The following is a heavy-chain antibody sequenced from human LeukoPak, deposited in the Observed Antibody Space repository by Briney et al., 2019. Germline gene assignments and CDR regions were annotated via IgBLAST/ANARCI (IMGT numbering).Heavy chain of an antibody. D-gene: IGHD3-3*01. Sequence: TGGSLRLSCAASGFTFSSYAMSWVRQAPGKGLEWVSAISGSGGSTYYADSVKGRFTISRDNTKNTLYLQMNSLRAEDTAVYYCAKSADFWSGNWDYWGQGTLVTVSS. J-gene: IGHJ4*02. CDR3: AKSADFWSGNWDY. V-gene: IGHV3-23*01. CDR2: ISGSGGST. CDR1: GFTFSSYA.